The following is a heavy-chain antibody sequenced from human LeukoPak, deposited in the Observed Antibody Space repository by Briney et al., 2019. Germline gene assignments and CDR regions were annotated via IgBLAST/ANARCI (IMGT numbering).Heavy chain of an antibody. Sequence: GGSLRLSCAASGFTVSSNYMSWVRQAPGKGLEWVSVIYSGGSTYYADSVKGRFTISRDNSKNTLYLQMNSLRAEDTAVYYCARVMATTVTYYFDYWGQGTLVTVSS. V-gene: IGHV3-53*01. D-gene: IGHD4-17*01. CDR3: ARVMATTVTYYFDY. CDR2: IYSGGST. CDR1: GFTVSSNY. J-gene: IGHJ4*02.